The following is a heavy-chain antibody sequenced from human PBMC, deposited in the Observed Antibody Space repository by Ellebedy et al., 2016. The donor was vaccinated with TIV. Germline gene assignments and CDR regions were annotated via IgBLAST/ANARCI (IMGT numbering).Heavy chain of an antibody. CDR2: ISGSGGST. Sequence: GESLKISCAASGFTFSSYAMSWVRQAPGKGLEWVSAISGSGGSTYYADSVKGRFTISRDNSKNTLYLQMNSLRAEDTAVHYCANRAQDFGVVIHFDYWGQGTLVTVSS. V-gene: IGHV3-23*01. D-gene: IGHD3-3*01. CDR3: ANRAQDFGVVIHFDY. CDR1: GFTFSSYA. J-gene: IGHJ4*02.